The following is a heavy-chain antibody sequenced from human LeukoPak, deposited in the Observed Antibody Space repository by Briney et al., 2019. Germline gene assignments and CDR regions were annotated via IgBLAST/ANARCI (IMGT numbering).Heavy chain of an antibody. CDR2: IYTSGST. CDR1: GGSISSGSYY. V-gene: IGHV4-61*02. J-gene: IGHJ3*02. Sequence: SETLSLTCTVSGGSISSGSYYWSWIRQPAGKGLEWIGRIYTSGSTNYNPSLKSRVTISVDTSKNQFSLKLSSVTAADTAVYYCARGWPVAFDIWGQGTMVTVSS. CDR3: ARGWPVAFDI. D-gene: IGHD5-24*01.